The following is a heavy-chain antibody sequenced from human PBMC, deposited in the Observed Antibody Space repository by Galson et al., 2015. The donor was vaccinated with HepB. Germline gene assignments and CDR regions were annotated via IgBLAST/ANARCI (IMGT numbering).Heavy chain of an antibody. D-gene: IGHD3-22*01. Sequence: SLRLSCAASGFTVSSNYMSWVRQAPGKGLEWVSVIYSGGSTYYADSVKGRFTISRDNSKNTLYLQMNSLRAEDTAVYYCAIGYYDSSGYPIDYWGQGTLVTVSS. CDR1: GFTVSSNY. J-gene: IGHJ4*02. CDR3: AIGYYDSSGYPIDY. V-gene: IGHV3-53*01. CDR2: IYSGGST.